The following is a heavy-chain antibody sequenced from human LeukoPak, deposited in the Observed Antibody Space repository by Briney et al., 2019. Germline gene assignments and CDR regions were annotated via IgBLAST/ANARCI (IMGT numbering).Heavy chain of an antibody. J-gene: IGHJ4*02. CDR1: GYTFTSYG. CDR2: ISAYNGNT. Sequence: ASVKVSCKASGYTFTSYGISWVRQAPGQGLEWMGWISAYNGNTNYAQKLQGRVTMTTDTSTSTAYMELRSLRSDDTAVYYCARDGYSSSWPQGPDYWGQGTLVTVSS. CDR3: ARDGYSSSWPQGPDY. V-gene: IGHV1-18*01. D-gene: IGHD6-13*01.